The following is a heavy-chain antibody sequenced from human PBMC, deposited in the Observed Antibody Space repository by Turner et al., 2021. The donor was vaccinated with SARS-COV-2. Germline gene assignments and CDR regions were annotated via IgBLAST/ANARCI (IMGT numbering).Heavy chain of an antibody. V-gene: IGHV3-30*18. D-gene: IGHD5-18*01. CDR3: AKNGHSYGYSGYYFDY. CDR2: ISYDGSNK. J-gene: IGHJ4*02. Sequence: QVQVVESGGGVVQPGRSLRLSWAASGFTFSSYGMHWVRQAPGKGVEWVAVISYDGSNKYYADSVKGRFTISRDNSKNTLYLQMNSLRAEDTAVYYCAKNGHSYGYSGYYFDYWGQGTLVTVSS. CDR1: GFTFSSYG.